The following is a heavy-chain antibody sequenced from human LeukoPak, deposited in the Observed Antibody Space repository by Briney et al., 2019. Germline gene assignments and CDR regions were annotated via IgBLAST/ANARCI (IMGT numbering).Heavy chain of an antibody. CDR2: IKHSGST. V-gene: IGHV4-34*01. J-gene: IGHJ4*02. CDR3: ARDNSGSYGY. Sequence: SETLSLTCAVYGGSFSGYYWSWIRQPPGKGLEWIGEIKHSGSTNYNPSLKSRAIISVDTSKNQFSLKLSSVTAADTAVYYCARDNSGSYGYWGQGTLVTVSS. D-gene: IGHD1-26*01. CDR1: GGSFSGYY.